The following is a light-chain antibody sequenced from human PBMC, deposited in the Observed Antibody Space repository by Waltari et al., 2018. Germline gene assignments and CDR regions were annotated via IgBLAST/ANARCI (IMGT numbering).Light chain of an antibody. V-gene: IGKV3-15*01. CDR2: DAS. J-gene: IGKJ5*01. Sequence: EIVMTQSPATLSVSPGETATLSCRASQSVRSNVAWYQKKPGQAPRLLIYDASTRATSIPARFRGSGSGTEFTLTISSLQSEDFAVYYCQQYNRWPPITFGQGTRLEIK. CDR3: QQYNRWPPIT. CDR1: QSVRSN.